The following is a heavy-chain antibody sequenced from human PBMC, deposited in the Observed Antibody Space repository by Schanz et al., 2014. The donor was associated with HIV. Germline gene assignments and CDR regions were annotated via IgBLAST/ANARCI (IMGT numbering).Heavy chain of an antibody. CDR3: ARGAAEMATMTPWRY. V-gene: IGHV1-2*02. J-gene: IGHJ4*02. CDR2: INPSSGGT. CDR1: GYTFTGYY. D-gene: IGHD5-12*01. Sequence: QVQLVQSGAAVKKPGASVKVSCKASGYTFTGYYMHWVRQAPGQGLEWMGWINPSSGGTNYAQKFQGRVTMTRDTSISTAYMELSRLRSDDTAVYYCARGAAEMATMTPWRYWGQGTLVTVSS.